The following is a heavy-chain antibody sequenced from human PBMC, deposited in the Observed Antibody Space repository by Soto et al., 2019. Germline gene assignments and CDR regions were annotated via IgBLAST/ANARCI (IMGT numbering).Heavy chain of an antibody. J-gene: IGHJ4*02. D-gene: IGHD5-18*01. Sequence: QVQLVESGGGVVQPGRSLRLSCAASGFTFSSYGMHWVRQAPGKGLEWVAVIWYDGSNKYYADPVKGRFTISRDNSKNTLYLQMNSLRAEDTAVYYCASGSYGSPLDYWGQGTLVTVSS. CDR2: IWYDGSNK. V-gene: IGHV3-33*01. CDR1: GFTFSSYG. CDR3: ASGSYGSPLDY.